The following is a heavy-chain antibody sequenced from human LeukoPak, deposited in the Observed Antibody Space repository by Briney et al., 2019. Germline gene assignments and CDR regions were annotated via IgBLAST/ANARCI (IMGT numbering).Heavy chain of an antibody. J-gene: IGHJ4*02. Sequence: PGGSLRLSCAASGFTFSSYAMSWVRQAPGKGLEWGSAISGSGGSTYYADSVKGRFTISRDNSKNTLYLQMNSLRAEDTAVYYCAKERLRFLEWLFHVDYWGQGTLVTVSS. V-gene: IGHV3-23*01. CDR3: AKERLRFLEWLFHVDY. D-gene: IGHD3-3*01. CDR2: ISGSGGST. CDR1: GFTFSSYA.